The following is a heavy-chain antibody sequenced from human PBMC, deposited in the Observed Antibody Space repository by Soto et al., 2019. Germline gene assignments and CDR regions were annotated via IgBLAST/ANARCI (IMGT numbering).Heavy chain of an antibody. V-gene: IGHV4-61*01. CDR1: GGSVGSGSYY. J-gene: IGHJ6*02. CDR3: ARGANIAAAGWYYYYGMDV. D-gene: IGHD6-13*01. Sequence: SETLSLTCTVSGGSVGSGSYYWSWIRQPPGKGLEWIGYIYYSGSTNYNPSLKSRVTISVDTSKNQFSLKLSSVTAADTAVYYCARGANIAAAGWYYYYGMDVWGQGTTVTVSS. CDR2: IYYSGST.